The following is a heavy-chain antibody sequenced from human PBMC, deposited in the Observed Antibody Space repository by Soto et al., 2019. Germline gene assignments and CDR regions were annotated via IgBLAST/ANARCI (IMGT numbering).Heavy chain of an antibody. CDR3: ARDFSGRYYFDY. CDR1: GFTFSSYG. J-gene: IGHJ4*02. Sequence: QVQLVESGGGVVQPGRSLRLSCAASGFTFSSYGMHWVRQAPGKGLEWVAVIWYDGSNKYYADSVKGRFTISRDNSKNTLYLQMNSLRAEDTAVYYCARDFSGRYYFDYWGQGTLVTVSS. D-gene: IGHD1-26*01. CDR2: IWYDGSNK. V-gene: IGHV3-33*01.